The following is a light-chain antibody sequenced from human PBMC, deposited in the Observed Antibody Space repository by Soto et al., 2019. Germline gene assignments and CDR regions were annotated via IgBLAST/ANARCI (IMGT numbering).Light chain of an antibody. CDR2: GAS. CDR1: QRVSSSY. CDR3: QQYGSSPPSLT. J-gene: IGKJ4*01. Sequence: EIVLTQSPGTLSLSPGERATLSCRASQRVSSSYLAWYRHKPGQAPRLLIYGASSRATGIPDRFSGSGSGTDFTLTISRLEPEDFAVYYCQQYGSSPPSLTFGGGTKVEIK. V-gene: IGKV3-20*01.